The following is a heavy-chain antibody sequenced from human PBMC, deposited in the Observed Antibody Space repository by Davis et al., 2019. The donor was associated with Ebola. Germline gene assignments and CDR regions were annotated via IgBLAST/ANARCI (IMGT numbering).Heavy chain of an antibody. CDR3: ATSNWFDP. Sequence: SETLSFTCTVSCGSINIRSYYWGWIRQPPGKGLEWIGSVHHSGRTYYNPSLKSRLTISIDTSKNQFSLKLTSVTAADTSVYYCATSNWFDPWGQGTLVTVSS. J-gene: IGHJ5*02. CDR1: CGSINIRSYY. CDR2: VHHSGRT. V-gene: IGHV4-39*01.